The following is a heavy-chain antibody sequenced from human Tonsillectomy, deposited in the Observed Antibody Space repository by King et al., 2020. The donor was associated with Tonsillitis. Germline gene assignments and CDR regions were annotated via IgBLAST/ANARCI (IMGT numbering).Heavy chain of an antibody. CDR1: GFTFSNHW. CDR2: INIDGSST. J-gene: IGHJ4*02. V-gene: IGHV3-74*01. CDR3: ARGIAVAGTRGDY. Sequence: VQLVESGGGLVQPGGSLRLSCAASGFTFSNHWMHWVRQAPGKGLVWVSRINIDGSSTSYADSVKGRFTSSRDNAKNTLYLQMNSLRAEDTAVYYCARGIAVAGTRGDYWGQGTLVTVSS. D-gene: IGHD6-19*01.